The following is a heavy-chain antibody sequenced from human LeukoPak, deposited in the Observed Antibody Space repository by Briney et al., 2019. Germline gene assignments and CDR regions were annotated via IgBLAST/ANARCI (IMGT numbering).Heavy chain of an antibody. CDR2: VGGTSYYT. D-gene: IGHD1-14*01. V-gene: IGHV3-23*01. J-gene: IGHJ4*02. Sequence: PGGSLRLSWAASGFTFYSHAMNWVRQAPGKGLEWVSVVGGTSYYTHYADSVKGRFTISRDNSKNTLYLQMSSLRAEDTAVYYCVKEAGGFDYWGPGTLVTVSP. CDR3: VKEAGGFDY. CDR1: GFTFYSHA.